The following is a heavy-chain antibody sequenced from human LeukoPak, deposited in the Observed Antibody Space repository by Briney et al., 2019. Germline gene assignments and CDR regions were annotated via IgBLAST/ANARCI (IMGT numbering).Heavy chain of an antibody. J-gene: IGHJ4*02. D-gene: IGHD3-22*01. CDR3: ARHDSSGYYLRY. CDR1: GGTFSSYA. V-gene: IGHV1-69*06. Sequence: ASVKVSCKASGGTFSSYAISWVRQAPGQGLEWMGGIIPIFGTANYAQKFQGRVTITADKSTSTAYMELSSLRSEDTAVYYCARHDSSGYYLRYWGQGTLVTVSS. CDR2: IIPIFGTA.